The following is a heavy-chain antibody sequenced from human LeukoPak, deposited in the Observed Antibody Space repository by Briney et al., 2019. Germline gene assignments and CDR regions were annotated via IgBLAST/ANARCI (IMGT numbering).Heavy chain of an antibody. V-gene: IGHV4-59*08. CDR3: ARTPLGYYYGSGTYSYGMDV. CDR2: ISYSGST. J-gene: IGHJ6*02. CDR1: GGSIRNHY. D-gene: IGHD3-10*01. Sequence: SETLSLTCAVSGGSIRNHYWIWIRQPPGKGLEWMGHISYSGSTNYNPSLKSRVTISVDTSKNQFSLKLTSVTAADTAVYYCARTPLGYYYGSGTYSYGMDVWGQGTTVTVSS.